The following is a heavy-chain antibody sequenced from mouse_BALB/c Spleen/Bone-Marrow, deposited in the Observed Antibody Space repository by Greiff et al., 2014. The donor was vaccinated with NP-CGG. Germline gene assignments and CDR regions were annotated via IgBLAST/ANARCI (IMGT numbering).Heavy chain of an antibody. CDR2: IDPANGNT. V-gene: IGHV14-3*02. CDR3: ARPTSY. CDR1: GFNIKDTY. D-gene: IGHD2-10*01. J-gene: IGHJ3*01. Sequence: EVKLVESGAELVKPGASVKLSCTASGFNIKDTYMHWVKQRPEQGLEWIGRIDPANGNTKYDPKFQGKATITADTSSNTAYLQLSSLTSEDTAVYYCARPTSYWGQGTLVAVSA.